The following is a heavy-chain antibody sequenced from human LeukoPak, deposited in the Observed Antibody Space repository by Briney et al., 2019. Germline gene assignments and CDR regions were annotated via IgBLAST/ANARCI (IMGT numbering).Heavy chain of an antibody. CDR1: GHTFTGYY. V-gene: IGHV1-2*02. Sequence: ASVKVSCKASGHTFTGYYMHWVRQAPGQGLEWMGWINPNSGDTNYAQKFQGRGTMTRDTSTSTAYMELSRLRSDDTAVYYCARTTFAYSFDYWGQGTLVPASS. CDR3: ARTTFAYSFDY. CDR2: INPNSGDT. J-gene: IGHJ4*02. D-gene: IGHD4-4*01.